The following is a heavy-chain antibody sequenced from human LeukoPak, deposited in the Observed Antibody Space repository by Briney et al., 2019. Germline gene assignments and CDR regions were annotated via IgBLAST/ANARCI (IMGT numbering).Heavy chain of an antibody. Sequence: ASVKVSCKASGYTFTSYGISWVRQAPGQGLEWMGWINTNTGNPTYAQGFTGRFVFSLDTSVSTAYLQISSLKAEDTAVYYCARDSLAVAFDYWGQGTLVTVSS. CDR1: GYTFTSYG. V-gene: IGHV7-4-1*02. J-gene: IGHJ4*02. D-gene: IGHD6-19*01. CDR3: ARDSLAVAFDY. CDR2: INTNTGNP.